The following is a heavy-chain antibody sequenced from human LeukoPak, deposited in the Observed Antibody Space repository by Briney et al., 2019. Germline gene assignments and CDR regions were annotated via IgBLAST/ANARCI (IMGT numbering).Heavy chain of an antibody. CDR2: IYYSGST. V-gene: IGHV4-59*01. D-gene: IGHD6-13*01. CDR3: ATWAYTSSWSNWFDP. CDR1: DGSISSCF. J-gene: IGHJ5*02. Sequence: SDTLSLTSTASDGSISSCFWSWIQQPPGKGLEWVGYIYYSGSTNYNPSLKSRVTISVDTSKNQFSLKLSSVTAADTAMYYCATWAYTSSWSNWFDPWGQGTLVTVSS.